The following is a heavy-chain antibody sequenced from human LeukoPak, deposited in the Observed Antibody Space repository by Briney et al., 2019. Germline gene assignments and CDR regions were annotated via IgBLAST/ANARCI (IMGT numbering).Heavy chain of an antibody. Sequence: GGSLRLSCAASGFTFSSYAMSWVRQAPGKGLEWVSAISGSGGSTYYVDSVKGRFTISRDNSKNTLYLQMNSLRAEDTAVYYCARSKILRFLEWLLPSDYWGQGTLVTVSS. CDR3: ARSKILRFLEWLLPSDY. V-gene: IGHV3-23*01. CDR2: ISGSGGST. CDR1: GFTFSSYA. D-gene: IGHD3-3*01. J-gene: IGHJ4*02.